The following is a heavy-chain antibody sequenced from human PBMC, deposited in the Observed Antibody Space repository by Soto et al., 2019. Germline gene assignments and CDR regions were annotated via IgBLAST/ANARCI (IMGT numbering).Heavy chain of an antibody. CDR2: IYYSGNT. Sequence: PSETLSLTCTVSGGSISGSSFHWGWIRQPPGKGLEWIGSIYYSGNTRYNPSLKSRVTISVDTSKKQFSLKLSSVTAADTAVYYCARHDTNSAWYDNFDPWGQGTLVTVSS. J-gene: IGHJ5*02. D-gene: IGHD6-19*01. CDR1: GGSISGSSFH. CDR3: ARHDTNSAWYDNFDP. V-gene: IGHV4-39*01.